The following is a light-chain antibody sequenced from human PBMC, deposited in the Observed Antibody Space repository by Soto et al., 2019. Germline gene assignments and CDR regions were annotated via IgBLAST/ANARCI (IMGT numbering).Light chain of an antibody. V-gene: IGKV2-30*01. CDR1: QSLVYSDGNTY. J-gene: IGKJ2*01. CDR3: LQGTLWPYT. CDR2: KVS. Sequence: DVVMTQSPLSLPVTLGQPASISCKSSQSLVYSDGNTYLTWFQQRPGQSPRRLIYKVSNRDSGVPDRFSGSWSGTDFTLKISSVEAEDVGVYYCLQGTLWPYTFGQGTKLEIK.